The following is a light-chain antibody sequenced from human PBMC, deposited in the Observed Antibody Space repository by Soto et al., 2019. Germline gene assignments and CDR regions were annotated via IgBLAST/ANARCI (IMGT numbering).Light chain of an antibody. Sequence: DIQMTQSPSSLSASLGDRVTITCRASQSISTYLHWYQQTPGKPPELLIYAASNLQSGVPSRFSGGGSGTDFTLTISSLQPEDFATYYCQKGYSAPWTFGQGTKVDI. J-gene: IGKJ1*01. CDR2: AAS. CDR1: QSISTY. CDR3: QKGYSAPWT. V-gene: IGKV1-39*01.